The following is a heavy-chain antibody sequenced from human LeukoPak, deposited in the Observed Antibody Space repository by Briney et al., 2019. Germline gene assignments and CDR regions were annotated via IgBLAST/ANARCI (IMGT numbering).Heavy chain of an antibody. Sequence: GGSLRLSCAASGFTFSSYWMHWVRQAPGKGLVWVSRINSDGGSTSYADSVKGRFTISRDNAKNTLYLQMNSLRAEDTAVYYCARDSGGNGVDYYYYMDVWGKGTTVTVSS. J-gene: IGHJ6*03. V-gene: IGHV3-74*01. D-gene: IGHD4-23*01. CDR2: INSDGGST. CDR1: GFTFSSYW. CDR3: ARDSGGNGVDYYYYMDV.